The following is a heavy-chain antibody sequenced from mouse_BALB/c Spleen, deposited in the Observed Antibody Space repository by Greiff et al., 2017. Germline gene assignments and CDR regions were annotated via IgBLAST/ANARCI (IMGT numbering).Heavy chain of an antibody. CDR1: GYTFTSYW. CDR2: IYPGNSDT. J-gene: IGHJ2*01. V-gene: IGHV1-5*01. D-gene: IGHD2-2*01. Sequence: VQLQQSGTVLARPGASVKMSCKASGYTFTSYWMRWVKQRPGQGLEWIGAIYPGNSDTSYNQKFKGKAKLTAVTSTSTAYMELSSLTNEDSAVYYCTILLWLRRAFDYWGQGTTLTVSS. CDR3: TILLWLRRAFDY.